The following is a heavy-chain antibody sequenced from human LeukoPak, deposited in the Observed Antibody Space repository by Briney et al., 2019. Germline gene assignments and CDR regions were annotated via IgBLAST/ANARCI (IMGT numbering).Heavy chain of an antibody. CDR3: ARDFGLRCSGGTCYSVYYYGMDV. J-gene: IGHJ6*04. D-gene: IGHD2-15*01. CDR2: IKQGGSEK. V-gene: IGHV3-7*03. CDR1: GFSFSNYA. Sequence: GGSLRLSRSASGFSFSNYAMYWVRQAPGKGLEWMANIKQGGSEKYYVDSVKGRFTISRDNAKNSLYLQMNSLRAEDTAVYYCARDFGLRCSGGTCYSVYYYGMDVWGKGTTVTVSS.